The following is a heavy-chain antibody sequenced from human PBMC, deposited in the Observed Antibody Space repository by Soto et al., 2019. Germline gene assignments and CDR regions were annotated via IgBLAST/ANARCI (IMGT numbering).Heavy chain of an antibody. J-gene: IGHJ6*02. CDR2: FDPEDGET. V-gene: IGHV1-24*01. CDR3: AREARDYGYYYGMDV. D-gene: IGHD4-17*01. CDR1: GYPLTELS. Sequence: ASAKISCKVSGYPLTELSMHLVRQAAGKGLEWMGGFDPEDGETIYAQKFQGRVTMTTDTSTSTAYVELRRLNSDDTAVYYCAREARDYGYYYGMDVWGQGTTVTVSS.